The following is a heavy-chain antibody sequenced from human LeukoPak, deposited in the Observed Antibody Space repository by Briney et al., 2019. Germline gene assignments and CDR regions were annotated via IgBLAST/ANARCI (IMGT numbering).Heavy chain of an antibody. J-gene: IGHJ4*02. CDR2: IYYSGST. Sequence: SETLSLPCTVSGGSISSYYWSWLRRPPGKGLEWIGYIYYSGSTNYNPSLKSRVTISVDTSKNQFSLKLSSVTAADTAVYYCARGGVQWELLTFWDYWGQGTLVTVSS. D-gene: IGHD1-26*01. CDR3: ARGGVQWELLTFWDY. V-gene: IGHV4-59*01. CDR1: GGSISSYY.